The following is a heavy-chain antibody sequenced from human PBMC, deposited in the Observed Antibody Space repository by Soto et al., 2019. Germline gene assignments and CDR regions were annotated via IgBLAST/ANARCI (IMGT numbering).Heavy chain of an antibody. CDR2: INHSGST. D-gene: IGHD2-2*01. V-gene: IGHV4-34*01. J-gene: IGHJ4*02. Sequence: SETLSLTCAVYGGSFSGYYWSWIRQPPGKGLEWIGEINHSGSTNYNPSLKSRVTISVDTSKNQFSLKLSSVTAADTAVYYCARGSLMKGFDYWGQGTLVTVSS. CDR1: GGSFSGYY. CDR3: ARGSLMKGFDY.